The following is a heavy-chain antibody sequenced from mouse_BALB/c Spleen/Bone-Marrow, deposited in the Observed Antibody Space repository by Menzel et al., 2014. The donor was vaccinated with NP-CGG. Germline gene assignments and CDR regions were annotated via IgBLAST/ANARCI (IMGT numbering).Heavy chain of an antibody. CDR3: ARSGDYDGFVY. CDR2: INPYNGNT. CDR1: GSSFTGYF. Sequence: VQLKQSGPELVKPGPSVKISCKASGSSFTGYFMNWVMPSHGLSLEWLGRINPYNGNTFYNQKYKCKATLTVDKASSTAHMELRRMASEDTAVDYCARSGDYDGFVYWGQGTLVTGAA. D-gene: IGHD2-4*01. J-gene: IGHJ3*01. V-gene: IGHV1-20*02.